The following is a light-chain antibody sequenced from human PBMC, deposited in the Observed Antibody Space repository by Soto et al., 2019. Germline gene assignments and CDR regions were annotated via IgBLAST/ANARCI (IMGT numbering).Light chain of an antibody. Sequence: ISMTQSPPTLSVSPGGRVTLSCEASETISADLAWYHHRPGQAPRLLIYAASTRAPGVPARFSGSGSGTDFTLAIANLQPEDFAVYYCQQYGSSPWTFGQGTKVEIK. J-gene: IGKJ1*01. V-gene: IGKV3-15*01. CDR2: AAS. CDR3: QQYGSSPWT. CDR1: ETISAD.